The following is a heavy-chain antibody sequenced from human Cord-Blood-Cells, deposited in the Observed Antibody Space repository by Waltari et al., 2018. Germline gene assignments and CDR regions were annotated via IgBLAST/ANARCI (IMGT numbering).Heavy chain of an antibody. CDR1: GYTFTGSY. CDR3: ARDFCSSTSCYDY. V-gene: IGHV1-2*06. Sequence: QVQLVQSGAEVKKPGASVKASCKASGYTFTGSYMHWVRQAPGQGLEWMGRINPNSGGTNYAQKFQGRVTMTRDTSISTAYMELSRLRSDDTAVYYCARDFCSSTSCYDYWGQGTLVTVSS. J-gene: IGHJ4*02. CDR2: INPNSGGT. D-gene: IGHD2-2*01.